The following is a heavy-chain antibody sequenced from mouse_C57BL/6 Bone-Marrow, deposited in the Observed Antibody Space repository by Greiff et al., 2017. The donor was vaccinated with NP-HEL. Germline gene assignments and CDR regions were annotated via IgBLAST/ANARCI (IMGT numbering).Heavy chain of an antibody. CDR1: GFTFTDYY. J-gene: IGHJ4*01. CDR2: IRNKANGYTT. CDR3: ARPFSLDTAAVPSYAMDY. D-gene: IGHD5-1-1*01. V-gene: IGHV7-3*01. Sequence: DVHLVESGGGLVQPGGSLSLSCAASGFTFTDYYMSWVRQPPGKALEWLVFIRNKANGYTTEYSASVKGRFTISRDNSQSILYLQMNALRAEDSAPNSVARPFSLDTAAVPSYAMDYWGKETSVTAS.